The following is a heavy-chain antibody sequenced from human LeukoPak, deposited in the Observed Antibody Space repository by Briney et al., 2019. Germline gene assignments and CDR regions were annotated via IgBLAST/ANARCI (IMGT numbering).Heavy chain of an antibody. CDR1: GFPLSSYS. CDR3: VRVKGSYFDY. Sequence: GGSLRLSCAASGFPLSSYSINWVRQAPGKGLEWVSYISSSGSAIYYVDSVKGRFTVSRDNAKNYLFLQMNSPRAEDTAVYYCVRVKGSYFDYWGQGALVTVSS. D-gene: IGHD2-15*01. V-gene: IGHV3-48*01. J-gene: IGHJ4*02. CDR2: ISSSGSAI.